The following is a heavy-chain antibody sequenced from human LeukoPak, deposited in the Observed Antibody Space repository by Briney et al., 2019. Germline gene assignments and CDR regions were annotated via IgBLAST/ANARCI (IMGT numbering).Heavy chain of an antibody. CDR1: GGSFSGYY. V-gene: IGHV4-34*01. Sequence: SETLSLTCAVYGGSFSGYYWSWIRQPPGKGLEWIGEINHSGSTNYNPSLKSRVTISVDTSKNQSSLKLSSVTAADTAVFYCARGRYYDFWSGYNYYYGMDVWGQGTTVTVSS. CDR3: ARGRYYDFWSGYNYYYGMDV. CDR2: INHSGST. D-gene: IGHD3-3*01. J-gene: IGHJ6*02.